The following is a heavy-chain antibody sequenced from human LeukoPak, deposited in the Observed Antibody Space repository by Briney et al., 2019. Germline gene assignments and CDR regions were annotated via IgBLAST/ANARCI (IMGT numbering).Heavy chain of an antibody. CDR3: ASQRITMIVVVRQKPNNWFDP. D-gene: IGHD3-22*01. J-gene: IGHJ5*02. Sequence: PSETLSLTCTVSGGSISSSSYYWGWIRQPPGKGLEWIGSIYYSGSTYYNPSLKSRVTISVDTSKNQFSLKLSSVTAADTAVYYCASQRITMIVVVRQKPNNWFDPWGQGILVTVSS. CDR2: IYYSGST. CDR1: GGSISSSSYY. V-gene: IGHV4-39*01.